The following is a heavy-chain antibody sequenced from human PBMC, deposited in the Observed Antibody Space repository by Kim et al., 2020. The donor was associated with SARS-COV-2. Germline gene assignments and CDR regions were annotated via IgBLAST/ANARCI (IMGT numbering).Heavy chain of an antibody. D-gene: IGHD2-2*01. J-gene: IGHJ6*02. CDR2: IIPIFGTA. Sequence: SVKVSCKASGGTFSSYAISWVRQAPGQGLEWMGGIIPIFGTANYAQKFQGRVTITADESTSTAYMELSSLRSEDTAVYYCARGLAEYQLLSHYYYGMDVWGQGTTVTVSS. CDR3: ARGLAEYQLLSHYYYGMDV. V-gene: IGHV1-69*13. CDR1: GGTFSSYA.